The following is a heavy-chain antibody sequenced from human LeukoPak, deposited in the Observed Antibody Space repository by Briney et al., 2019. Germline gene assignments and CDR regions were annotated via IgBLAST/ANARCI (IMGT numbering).Heavy chain of an antibody. CDR2: IKQDGSEK. V-gene: IGHV3-7*01. CDR3: AREELLWFGELWGHYMDV. Sequence: PGGSLRLSCAASGFSFSSYGMHWVRQAPGKGLEWVANIKQDGSEKYYVDSVKGRFTISRDNAKNSLYLQMNSLRAEDTAVYYCAREELLWFGELWGHYMDVWGKGTTVTVSS. J-gene: IGHJ6*03. D-gene: IGHD3-10*01. CDR1: GFSFSSYG.